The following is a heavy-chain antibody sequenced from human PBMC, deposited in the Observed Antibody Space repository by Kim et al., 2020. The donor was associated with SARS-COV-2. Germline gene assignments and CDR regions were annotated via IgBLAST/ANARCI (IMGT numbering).Heavy chain of an antibody. Sequence: GGSLRLSCAASGFTLSSYEMNWVRQTPGKGLEWVSYISSSSTTIYYADSVKGRFTISRDNAKNSVYLQMNSLRAEDTAVYYCARDVYYDSSAFYGYYYYYGMDVWGQGTTVTVSS. J-gene: IGHJ6*02. CDR1: GFTLSSYE. CDR2: ISSSSTTI. CDR3: ARDVYYDSSAFYGYYYYYGMDV. V-gene: IGHV3-48*03. D-gene: IGHD3-22*01.